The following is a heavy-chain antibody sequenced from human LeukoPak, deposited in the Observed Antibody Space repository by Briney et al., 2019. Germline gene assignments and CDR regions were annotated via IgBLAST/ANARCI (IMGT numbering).Heavy chain of an antibody. CDR2: MNPNSRNP. CDR1: GYTFTSYD. J-gene: IGHJ4*02. CDR3: ARAQRATNFYSH. D-gene: IGHD1-26*01. V-gene: IGHV1-8*01. Sequence: GSVTVSCKASGYTFTSYDMNWVRQAPGEGLEGMGWMNPNSRNPGYAQKFRVTVTMTKNPSITTSYMELSRLTSEDTAVYYCARAQRATNFYSHWGQGTLVTVSS.